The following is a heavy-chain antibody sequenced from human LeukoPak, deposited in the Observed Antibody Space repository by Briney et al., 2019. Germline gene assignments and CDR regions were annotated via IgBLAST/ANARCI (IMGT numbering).Heavy chain of an antibody. CDR1: GYTLTELC. D-gene: IGHD2-2*01. Sequence: ASVKVSCKVSGYTLTELCMHWVRQAPGKGLEWMGGFDPEDGETIYAQKFQGRVTMTEDTSTDTAYMELSSLRSEDTAVYYGATESPYQLPLRYYYYGMDVWGQGTTVTVSS. CDR3: ATESPYQLPLRYYYYGMDV. J-gene: IGHJ6*02. CDR2: FDPEDGET. V-gene: IGHV1-24*01.